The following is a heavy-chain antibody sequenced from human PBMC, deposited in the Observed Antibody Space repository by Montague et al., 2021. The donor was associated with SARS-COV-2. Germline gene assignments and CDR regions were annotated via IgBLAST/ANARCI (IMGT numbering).Heavy chain of an antibody. V-gene: IGHV4-59*01. CDR2: IYYSGST. D-gene: IGHD6-19*01. CDR1: GGSISSYY. J-gene: IGHJ3*02. Sequence: SETLSLTCTASGGSISSYYWSWIRQPPGKGLEWIGYIYYSGSTNXXPSLKGRVTISVDTSKNQFSLKLSSVTAADTAVYYCARGSGWMGNAFDIWGQGTMVTVSS. CDR3: ARGSGWMGNAFDI.